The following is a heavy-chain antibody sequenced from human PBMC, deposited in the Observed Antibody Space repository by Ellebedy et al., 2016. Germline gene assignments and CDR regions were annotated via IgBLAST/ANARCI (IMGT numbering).Heavy chain of an antibody. CDR3: AGYSG. D-gene: IGHD1-26*01. V-gene: IGHV3-7*03. CDR1: GFTFSSFW. Sequence: GESLKISCAASGFTFSSFWMNWFRQAPGKGLEWVANIKKDGSEKYYVDSVKGRFTISRDNAKNTLYLQMNSLRAEDTAVYYCAGYSGWGQGTLVTVSS. CDR2: IKKDGSEK. J-gene: IGHJ4*02.